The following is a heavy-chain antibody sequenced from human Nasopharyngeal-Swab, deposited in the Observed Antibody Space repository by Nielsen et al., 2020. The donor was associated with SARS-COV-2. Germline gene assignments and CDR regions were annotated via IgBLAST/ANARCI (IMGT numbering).Heavy chain of an antibody. CDR1: GASFSGYY. CDR3: ARVNNGGGIVPASYSFFMDV. V-gene: IGHV4-34*01. D-gene: IGHD2-2*01. J-gene: IGHJ6*03. Sequence: SETPSLTCGLNGASFSGYYWGWIRQPPGKGLEWIGDITRSGNTNYNPALRSRVTISVATSKGEFSLKLTSVTAADTAIYFCARVNNGGGIVPASYSFFMDVWGKGTSVAVSS. CDR2: ITRSGNT.